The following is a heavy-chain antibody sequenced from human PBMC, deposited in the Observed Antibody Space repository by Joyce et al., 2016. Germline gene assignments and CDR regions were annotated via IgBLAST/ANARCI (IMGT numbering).Heavy chain of an antibody. CDR1: GLSFDLHSF. V-gene: IGHV4-38-2*01. CDR3: ARRPYNVHTPLGSDWYFDL. J-gene: IGHJ2*01. Sequence: QVQLQESGPGLVKPSETLSLTCGVSGLSFDLHSFWGWIRQPPGKGLEGSGNVYLHGITHYSPSLKSRVTISMDTSKNQFSLNLNSLTAADTAVYFCARRPYNVHTPLGSDWYFDLWGRGTLVTVSS. CDR2: VYLHGIT. D-gene: IGHD5-18*01.